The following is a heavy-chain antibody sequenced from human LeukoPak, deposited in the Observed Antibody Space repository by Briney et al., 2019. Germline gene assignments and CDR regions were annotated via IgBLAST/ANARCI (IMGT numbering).Heavy chain of an antibody. J-gene: IGHJ4*02. V-gene: IGHV3-23*01. CDR3: AKRVTVTSYAEFDY. Sequence: GGSLRLSCAASGFTFTNYAMSWVRQAPGKGLEWVSTISHTDSSTYYADSVKGRFTISRDNSRNTLFLQMNGLRAEDTAVYYCAKRVTVTSYAEFDYWGQGTLVTVSS. CDR2: ISHTDSST. CDR1: GFTFTNYA. D-gene: IGHD4-17*01.